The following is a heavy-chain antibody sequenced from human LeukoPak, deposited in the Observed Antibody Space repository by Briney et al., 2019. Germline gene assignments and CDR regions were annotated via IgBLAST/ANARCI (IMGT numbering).Heavy chain of an antibody. D-gene: IGHD5-12*01. CDR2: INHSGST. CDR1: GGSFSGYY. V-gene: IGHV4-34*01. Sequence: SETLSLTCAVYGGSFSGYYWSWIRQPPGKGLEWIGEINHSGSTNYNPSLKSRVTISLDTSKNHSSLKLTSVTAADTAVYYCARGGNSGCDVGTFDYWGQGTLVTVSS. CDR3: ARGGNSGCDVGTFDY. J-gene: IGHJ4*02.